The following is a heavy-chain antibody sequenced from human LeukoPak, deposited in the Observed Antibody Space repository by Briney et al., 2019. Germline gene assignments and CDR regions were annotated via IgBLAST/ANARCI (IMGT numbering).Heavy chain of an antibody. V-gene: IGHV3-23*01. CDR2: ISGSGGST. CDR3: AKDSSGDGYNTY. D-gene: IGHD5-24*01. Sequence: GGSLRLSCAASGFTFSSYAMSWVRQAPGKGLEWVSAISGSGGSTYYADSVKGRFTISRDNSKNTLYLQMSSLRAEGTAVYYCAKDSSGDGYNTYWGQGTLVTVSS. J-gene: IGHJ4*02. CDR1: GFTFSSYA.